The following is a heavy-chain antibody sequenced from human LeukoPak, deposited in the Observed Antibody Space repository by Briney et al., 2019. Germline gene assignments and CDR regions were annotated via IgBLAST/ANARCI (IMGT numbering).Heavy chain of an antibody. CDR3: AKEVARITIFGVAPPPSGMDV. CDR1: GFTFDDYA. J-gene: IGHJ6*02. Sequence: PGGSLRLSCAASGFTFDDYAMHWVRQAPGKGLEWVSGISWNSGSIGYADSVKGRFTISRDNAKNSLYLQMNSLRAEDTALYYCAKEVARITIFGVAPPPSGMDVWGQGTTVTVSS. CDR2: ISWNSGSI. V-gene: IGHV3-9*01. D-gene: IGHD3-3*01.